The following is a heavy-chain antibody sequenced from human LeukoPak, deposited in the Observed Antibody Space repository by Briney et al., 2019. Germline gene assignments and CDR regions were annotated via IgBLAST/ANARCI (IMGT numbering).Heavy chain of an antibody. CDR1: GFTFSGYA. J-gene: IGHJ4*02. V-gene: IGHV3-23*01. D-gene: IGHD6-19*01. Sequence: GGSLRLSCAASGFTFSGYAMSWVRQAPGKGREGFSAISGSGGSTYYADSVKGRFTSSRYNSKNTLYLQMNSLRAEDTAVYYCANHAVAGTTRGAYWGQGTMVTVSS. CDR2: ISGSGGST. CDR3: ANHAVAGTTRGAY.